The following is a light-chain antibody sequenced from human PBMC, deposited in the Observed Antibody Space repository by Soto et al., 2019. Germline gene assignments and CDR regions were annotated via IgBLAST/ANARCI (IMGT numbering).Light chain of an antibody. Sequence: EIVMTQSPATLSVSPGETATLSCRASQSVNSNLAWYQQKPGQAPRLLISDASTRAAGLPARFSGSGSGTESTLTISSLQSEDFAVYFCQQSNNWPKTFGQGTKVEIK. CDR1: QSVNSN. CDR2: DAS. J-gene: IGKJ1*01. V-gene: IGKV3-15*01. CDR3: QQSNNWPKT.